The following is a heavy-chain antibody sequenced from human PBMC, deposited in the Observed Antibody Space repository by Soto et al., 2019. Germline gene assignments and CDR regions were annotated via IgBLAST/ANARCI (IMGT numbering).Heavy chain of an antibody. CDR2: IKEDGSLK. D-gene: IGHD3-9*01. CDR3: AKDVNYFVPNDLYYDAFDI. J-gene: IGHJ3*02. CDR1: GCTSDDYW. V-gene: IGHV3-7*04. Sequence: GGSLRLSCAVSGCTSDDYWMTWVRQAPGEGLEWVANIKEDGSLKYYVDSVKGRFTISRDNAKNSLYLQMNSLRVEDTAIYYYAKDVNYFVPNDLYYDAFDIWGPGTLVTVSS.